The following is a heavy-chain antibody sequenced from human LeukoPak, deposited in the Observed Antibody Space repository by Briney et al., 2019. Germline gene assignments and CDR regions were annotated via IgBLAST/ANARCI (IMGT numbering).Heavy chain of an antibody. Sequence: GRSLRLSCAASGFTFSSYGMHWVRQAPGKGLEWVAAIWYDGSNKYYADSVKGRFTISRDNSKNTLYLQMNSLRAEDTAVYYCARGDDSSSWYFDYWGQGTLVTVS. J-gene: IGHJ4*02. CDR1: GFTFSSYG. V-gene: IGHV3-33*01. D-gene: IGHD6-13*01. CDR2: IWYDGSNK. CDR3: ARGDDSSSWYFDY.